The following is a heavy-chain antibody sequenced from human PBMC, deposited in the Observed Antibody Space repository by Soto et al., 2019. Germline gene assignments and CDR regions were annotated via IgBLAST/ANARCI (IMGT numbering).Heavy chain of an antibody. J-gene: IGHJ4*02. CDR1: GFTFGSYS. Sequence: EVQLVESGGGLVQPGGSLRLSCAASGFTFGSYSMNWVRQAPGKGLEWVSYISSSGGTIYYADFVKGRFTISRDNAKNSLYLLMNSLRDEDTAVCYCARGVYGDYRNLVYWGQGTLLTVSS. V-gene: IGHV3-48*02. CDR2: ISSSGGTI. CDR3: ARGVYGDYRNLVY. D-gene: IGHD4-17*01.